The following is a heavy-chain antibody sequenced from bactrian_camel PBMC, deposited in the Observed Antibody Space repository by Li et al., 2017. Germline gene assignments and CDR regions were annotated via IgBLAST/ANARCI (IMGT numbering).Heavy chain of an antibody. J-gene: IGHJ4*01. CDR3: APGADSVR. CDR2: IDRDGRAM. Sequence: HVQLVESGGGSVQAGGPLRLVCSGFSHSSYCMAWFRQAPGKEREGVAAIDRDGRAMYALSVKGRFTVSRDNANNTLYLQMNSLKIEDTGVYYCAPGADSVRWGQGTQVTVS. V-gene: IGHV3S6*01. CDR1: GFSHSSYC.